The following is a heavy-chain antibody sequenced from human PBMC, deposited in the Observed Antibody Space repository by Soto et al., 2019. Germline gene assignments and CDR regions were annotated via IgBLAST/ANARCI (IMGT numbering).Heavy chain of an antibody. CDR1: GGSISSYY. Sequence: SETLSLTCSVSGGSISSYYWSWIRQPPGKGLEWIGYIYYSGSTNYNPSLKSRVTISVDTSKNQFSLKLNSVTAADTAVYYCARDLWGYCGTDCYPLDVWGQGTTVTVS. CDR2: IYYSGST. CDR3: ARDLWGYCGTDCYPLDV. V-gene: IGHV4-59*01. D-gene: IGHD2-21*02. J-gene: IGHJ6*02.